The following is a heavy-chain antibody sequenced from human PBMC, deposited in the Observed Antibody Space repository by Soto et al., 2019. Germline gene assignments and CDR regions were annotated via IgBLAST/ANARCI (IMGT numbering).Heavy chain of an antibody. D-gene: IGHD3-16*01. CDR1: GGTFSSYA. CDR2: IIPIFGTA. J-gene: IGHJ3*02. Sequence: QVQLVQSGAEVKKPGSSVKVSCKASGGTFSSYAISWVRQAPGQGLEWMGGIIPIFGTANYAQKFQGRVTITADESTSTAYRELSSRRSEETAGDYCARLITWGHACDSWGQGTIVTVSS. V-gene: IGHV1-69*12. CDR3: ARLITWGHACDS.